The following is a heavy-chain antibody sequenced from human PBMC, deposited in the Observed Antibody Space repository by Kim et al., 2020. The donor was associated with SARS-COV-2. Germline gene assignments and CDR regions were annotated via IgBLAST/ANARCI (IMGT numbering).Heavy chain of an antibody. D-gene: IGHD3-22*01. CDR1: GFTFSGSA. V-gene: IGHV3-73*01. CDR3: TRHENLRGPHSI. J-gene: IGHJ4*02. CDR2: IRSKANSYAT. Sequence: GGSLRLSCAASGFTFSGSAMHWVRQASGKGLEWVGRIRSKANSYATAYAASVKGRFTISRDDSKNTAYLQMNSLKTEDTAVYYCTRHENLRGPHSIWGQGTLGTVSS.